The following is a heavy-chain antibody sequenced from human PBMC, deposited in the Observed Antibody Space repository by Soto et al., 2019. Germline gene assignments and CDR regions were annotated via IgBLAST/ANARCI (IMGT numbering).Heavy chain of an antibody. J-gene: IGHJ4*02. CDR2: INPSGGST. D-gene: IGHD3-22*01. V-gene: IGHV1-46*01. CDR3: ARDQDSSGYYYADFDY. Sequence: ASVKVSCKASGYTFTSYYMHRVRQAPGQGLEWMGIINPSGGSTSYAQKFQGRVTMTRDTSTSTVYMELSSLRSEDTAVYYCARDQDSSGYYYADFDYWGQGTLVTVSS. CDR1: GYTFTSYY.